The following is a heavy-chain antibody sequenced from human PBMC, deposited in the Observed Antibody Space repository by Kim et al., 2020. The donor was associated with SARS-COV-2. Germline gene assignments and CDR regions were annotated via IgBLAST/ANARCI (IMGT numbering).Heavy chain of an antibody. CDR2: MYSGGNT. CDR3: ARGQTSFTTGWYVDF. J-gene: IGHJ4*02. CDR1: GFSVNSNF. Sequence: GGSLRLSCAASGFSVNSNFMTWVRQSEVKGLEWVSVMYSGGNTYYADSVKGRFTISRDISKNTLDLHMSSLRVEDTAIYYCARGQTSFTTGWYVDFWGQGNRVTVSS. V-gene: IGHV3-53*05. D-gene: IGHD6-19*01.